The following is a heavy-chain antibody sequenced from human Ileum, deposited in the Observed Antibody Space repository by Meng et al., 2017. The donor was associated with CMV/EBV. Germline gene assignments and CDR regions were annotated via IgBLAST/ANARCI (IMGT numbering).Heavy chain of an antibody. CDR3: ARALRSNYGMDV. CDR2: ISGSGGST. J-gene: IGHJ6*02. Sequence: GESLKISCAASGFTFSSYAMSWVRQAPGKGLEWVSAISGSGGSTYYADSLKGRFTISSDNSKNTLYLQMNSLRAEETAVYYCARALRSNYGMDVWGQGTTVTVSS. D-gene: IGHD3-3*01. V-gene: IGHV3-23*01. CDR1: GFTFSSYA.